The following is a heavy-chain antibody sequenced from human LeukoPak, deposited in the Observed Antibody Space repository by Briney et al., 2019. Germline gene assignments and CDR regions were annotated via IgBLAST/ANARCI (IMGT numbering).Heavy chain of an antibody. J-gene: IGHJ4*02. CDR3: ARLRWVAGDGYYFDY. Sequence: GESLKISCKGSGYGFTTCWIGWVRQMPGKGLEWMGVINPGNSDTRYSPSFQGQVTISADKSITTAYLQWSGLKASDTAMYYYARLRWVAGDGYYFDYWGQGTPVTVSS. CDR1: GYGFTTCW. D-gene: IGHD2-15*01. CDR2: INPGNSDT. V-gene: IGHV5-51*01.